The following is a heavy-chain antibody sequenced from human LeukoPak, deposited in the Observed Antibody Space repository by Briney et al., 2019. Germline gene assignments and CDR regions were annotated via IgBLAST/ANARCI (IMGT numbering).Heavy chain of an antibody. CDR2: IKQDRSEK. D-gene: IGHD4-17*01. V-gene: IGHV3-7*01. CDR1: GFTFSNYW. CDR3: ASSGYGVGAFDI. J-gene: IGHJ3*02. Sequence: GGSLRLSCAASGFTFSNYWMNWVRQAPGRGLEWVANIKQDRSEKYYVDSVKGRFTISRDNGKNSLYLQMNSLRAEDTAVYYCASSGYGVGAFDIWGQGTMVTVSS.